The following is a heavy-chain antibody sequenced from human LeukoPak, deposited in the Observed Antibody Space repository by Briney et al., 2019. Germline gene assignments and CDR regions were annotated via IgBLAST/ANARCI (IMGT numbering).Heavy chain of an antibody. Sequence: SETLSLTCTVSGGSISSYYWSWIRQPPGKGLEWIGYIYYSGSTNYNPSLKSRVTISVDTSKNQFSLKLSSVTAADTAVYYCARVSCSSTSCHEYFDYWGQGTLVTVSS. J-gene: IGHJ4*02. V-gene: IGHV4-59*01. CDR2: IYYSGST. CDR3: ARVSCSSTSCHEYFDY. D-gene: IGHD2-2*01. CDR1: GGSISSYY.